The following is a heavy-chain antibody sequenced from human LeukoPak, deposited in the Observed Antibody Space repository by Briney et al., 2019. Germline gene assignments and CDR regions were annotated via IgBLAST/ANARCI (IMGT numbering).Heavy chain of an antibody. D-gene: IGHD4-17*01. J-gene: IGHJ4*02. Sequence: GGSLRLSCAASGFTFSIYGMSWVRQAPGKGLEWVSAISGSGANTHYADSVEGRFTISRDNSRNTLYLQMNSLRAGDTAMYYCAKENDYGDHSVDYWGQGTLVTVSS. CDR2: ISGSGANT. CDR3: AKENDYGDHSVDY. V-gene: IGHV3-23*01. CDR1: GFTFSIYG.